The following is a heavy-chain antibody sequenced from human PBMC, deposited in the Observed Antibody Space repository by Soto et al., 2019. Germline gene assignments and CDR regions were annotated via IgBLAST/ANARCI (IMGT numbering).Heavy chain of an antibody. D-gene: IGHD6-13*01. Sequence: ASVKVSCKVSGYTFTSYYMHWVRQAPGQGLEWMGIINPSGGSTSYAQKFQGRVTMTRDTSTSTVYMELSSLRSEDTAVYYCAKSAAAGTYFDYWGQGTLVTVSS. CDR2: INPSGGST. V-gene: IGHV1-46*01. J-gene: IGHJ4*02. CDR1: GYTFTSYY. CDR3: AKSAAAGTYFDY.